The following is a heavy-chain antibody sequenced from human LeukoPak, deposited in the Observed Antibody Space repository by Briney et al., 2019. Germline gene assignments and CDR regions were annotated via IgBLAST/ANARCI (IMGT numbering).Heavy chain of an antibody. Sequence: SETLSLTCAVYGGSFSGYYWNWIRQPPGKGLEWIGEINPSGSTNYNPSLKSRVTISVDTSKNQFSLRLSSVTDADTAVYYCASSYHYAGSYDYIRGSYRYTPTFDYWGQGTLVTVSS. CDR1: GGSFSGYY. J-gene: IGHJ4*02. V-gene: IGHV4-34*01. CDR3: ASSYHYAGSYDYIRGSYRYTPTFDY. CDR2: INPSGST. D-gene: IGHD3-16*02.